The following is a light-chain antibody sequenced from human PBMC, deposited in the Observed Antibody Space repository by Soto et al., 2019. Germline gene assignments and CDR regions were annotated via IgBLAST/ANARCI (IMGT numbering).Light chain of an antibody. J-gene: IGLJ1*01. V-gene: IGLV1-51*02. CDR3: GTWDSSLTTYV. Sequence: HSDLTQPGSGSGAQGEKVTISCKGSSSDIGRNYVSWYQHLPGTAPKLLIYENNKRPSGIPDRLSGSKSGSSATLGITGLQTGDEADYYCGTWDSSLTTYVFGPGTKVTVL. CDR1: SSDIGRNY. CDR2: ENN.